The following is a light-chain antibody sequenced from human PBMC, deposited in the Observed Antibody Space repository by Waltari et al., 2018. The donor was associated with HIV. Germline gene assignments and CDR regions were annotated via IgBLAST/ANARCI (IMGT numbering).Light chain of an antibody. CDR1: SSTIRADYD. Sequence: QSMLTQPPSVSGAPGQRVTISCTGSSSTIRADYDVHWYQQIPGTAPKLLISGNKNRPSGGPDRFSASKSGTSASLTISGLQAEDEADYFCQSYDISLSASVVFGGGTRLTVL. J-gene: IGLJ2*01. V-gene: IGLV1-40*01. CDR3: QSYDISLSASVV. CDR2: GNK.